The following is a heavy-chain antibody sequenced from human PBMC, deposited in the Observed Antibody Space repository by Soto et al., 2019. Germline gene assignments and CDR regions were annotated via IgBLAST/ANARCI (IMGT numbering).Heavy chain of an antibody. CDR3: VREKRYYNDPTFDL. D-gene: IGHD3-10*01. J-gene: IGHJ4*02. CDR2: VDQAGSGV. Sequence: GGSLRLSCAASGFTFTAYWMHWVRQAPGKGLVWVSRVDQAGSGVAFADSVKGRFTISRDNAKNTVYLQMNSLRAEDTALYYCVREKRYYNDPTFDLGGQGILVTVSS. CDR1: GFTFTAYW. V-gene: IGHV3-74*01.